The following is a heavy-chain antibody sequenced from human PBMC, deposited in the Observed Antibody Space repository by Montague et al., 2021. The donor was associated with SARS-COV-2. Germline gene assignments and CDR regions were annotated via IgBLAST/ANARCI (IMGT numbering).Heavy chain of an antibody. CDR1: GFDFFNFD. CDR2: ISSSGATI. D-gene: IGHD2-8*01. V-gene: IGHV3-48*03. J-gene: IGHJ4*02. Sequence: SLRLSCAASGFDFFNFDMAWVRQTPGRGLEWISDISSSGATILYADSLKGRFTTSRDNIQKSLYLQMYSLRAEDTAVYYCATNKYCTLHDCLHGRHYFDHWGQGTLVTVSS. CDR3: ATNKYCTLHDCLHGRHYFDH.